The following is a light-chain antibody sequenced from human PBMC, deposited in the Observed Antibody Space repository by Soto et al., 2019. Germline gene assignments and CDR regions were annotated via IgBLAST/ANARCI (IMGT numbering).Light chain of an antibody. Sequence: DIQMTQSPSSLSASVGGRVTVTCRASQSITTYLNWYQQKPGKAPKLLIYSASSLQSGVPSRFSGRRSGTDFTLTISSMQPEDFATYYCQQSYSSPPTFGQGTKVDIK. CDR3: QQSYSSPPT. J-gene: IGKJ1*01. CDR2: SAS. CDR1: QSITTY. V-gene: IGKV1-39*01.